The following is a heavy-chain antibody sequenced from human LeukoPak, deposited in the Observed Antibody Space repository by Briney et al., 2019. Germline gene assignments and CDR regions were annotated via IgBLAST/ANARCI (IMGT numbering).Heavy chain of an antibody. J-gene: IGHJ3*01. Sequence: GGSLRLSCAASGFTFSSYAMSWVRQAPGKGLEWVSSISGSGGNTYYADSVKGRFTISRDNSKNTLYLQMNSLRAEDTAVYYCARSSYSSSSSVWGQGTMVTVSS. CDR2: ISGSGGNT. V-gene: IGHV3-23*01. CDR3: ARSSYSSSSSV. D-gene: IGHD6-6*01. CDR1: GFTFSSYA.